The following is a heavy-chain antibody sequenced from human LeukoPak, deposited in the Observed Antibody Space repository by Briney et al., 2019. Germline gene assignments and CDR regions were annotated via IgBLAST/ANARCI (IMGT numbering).Heavy chain of an antibody. CDR2: INGSGSFT. D-gene: IGHD7-27*01. V-gene: IGHV3-23*01. CDR1: GFTFSNYV. Sequence: GGSLRLSCAASGFTFSNYVMGWVRQDPGKGLQWVSIINGSGSFTSYADSVKGRLTISRDNSKNALYLQMNSLRVEDTAVYYCAIDPNWGTHSWGQGVLVTVSS. J-gene: IGHJ4*02. CDR3: AIDPNWGTHS.